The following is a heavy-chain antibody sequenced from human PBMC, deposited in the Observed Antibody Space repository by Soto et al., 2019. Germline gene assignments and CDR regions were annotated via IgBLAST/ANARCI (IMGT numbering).Heavy chain of an antibody. CDR1: GFTFSSYG. D-gene: IGHD4-4*01. V-gene: IGHV3-30*18. CDR3: AKDFYDYRYYYDYYGMDV. J-gene: IGHJ6*02. CDR2: ISYDGSNK. Sequence: QVQLVESGGGVVQPGRSLRLSCAASGFTFSSYGMHWVRQAPGKGLEWVAVISYDGSNKYYADSVKGRFTISRDNSKNALYLQMNSQRAEDTAVYYCAKDFYDYRYYYDYYGMDVWGQGTTVTVCS.